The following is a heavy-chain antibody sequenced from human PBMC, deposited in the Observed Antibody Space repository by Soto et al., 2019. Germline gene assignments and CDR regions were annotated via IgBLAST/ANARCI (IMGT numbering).Heavy chain of an antibody. CDR3: ARVIAVAGTSFDY. D-gene: IGHD6-19*01. CDR2: TYYRSKWYN. J-gene: IGHJ4*02. Sequence: SQNLSLICAISGDSVSSNSAAWNWIRQSPWRGFQWLGRTYYRSKWYNDYAVSVKSRITINPDTSKNQFSLQLNSVTPEDTAVYYCARVIAVAGTSFDYWGQGTLVTVSS. V-gene: IGHV6-1*01. CDR1: GDSVSSNSAA.